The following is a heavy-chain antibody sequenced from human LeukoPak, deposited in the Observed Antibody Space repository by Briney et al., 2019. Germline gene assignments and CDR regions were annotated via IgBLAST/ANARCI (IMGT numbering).Heavy chain of an antibody. CDR2: INHSGST. J-gene: IGHJ5*01. D-gene: IGHD2-8*02. CDR1: GGSFSGYY. CDR3: ARVYCTGGSCFAGWFDS. Sequence: PSETLSLTCAVYGGSFSGYYWSWIRQPPGKGLEWIGEINHSGSTNYNPSLKSRVTISVDTSKNQFSLKLSSVTAADTAVYYCARVYCTGGSCFAGWFDSWGQGTLVTVSS. V-gene: IGHV4-34*01.